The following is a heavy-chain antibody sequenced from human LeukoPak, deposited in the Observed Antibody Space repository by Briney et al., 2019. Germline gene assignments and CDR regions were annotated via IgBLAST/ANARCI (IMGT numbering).Heavy chain of an antibody. D-gene: IGHD3-22*01. V-gene: IGHV1-18*01. CDR3: ARDPYYYDSSGYPADY. Sequence: ASVKVSCKASGYTFTSYGISWVRQAPGQGLERVGWISAYNGNTNYAQKLQGRVTMTTDTSTSTAYMELRSLRSDDTAVYHCARDPYYYDSSGYPADYWGQGTLVTVSS. CDR2: ISAYNGNT. J-gene: IGHJ4*02. CDR1: GYTFTSYG.